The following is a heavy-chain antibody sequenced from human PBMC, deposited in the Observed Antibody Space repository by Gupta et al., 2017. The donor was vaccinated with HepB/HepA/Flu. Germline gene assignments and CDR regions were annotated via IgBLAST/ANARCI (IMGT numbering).Heavy chain of an antibody. J-gene: IGHJ4*02. D-gene: IGHD4-23*01. V-gene: IGHV3-7*01. CDR3: VREDSTVATRPFDN. CDR1: AFTFTTFW. CDR2: INQRGDVK. Sequence: EVQLVESGGGLVQPGGSLRLSCATSAFTFTTFWMSWVRQAPGKGLEWVANINQRGDVKHYLDSVKGRFTISRDNAKSSLSLQMDSLRVEDTAVYYCVREDSTVATRPFDNWGQGTLVTVSS.